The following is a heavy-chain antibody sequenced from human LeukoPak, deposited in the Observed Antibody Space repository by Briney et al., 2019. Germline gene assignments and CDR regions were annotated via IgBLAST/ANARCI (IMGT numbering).Heavy chain of an antibody. V-gene: IGHV3-7*03. J-gene: IGHJ3*02. CDR1: GFTFSSYW. Sequence: GGSLRLSCAASGFTFSSYWMSWVRQAPGKGLEWVANIKQDGSEKYYVDSVKDRFTISRDNAKNSLYLQMNSLRAEDTAVYYCARDPVPAANTNAFDIWGQGTMVTVSS. CDR2: IKQDGSEK. CDR3: ARDPVPAANTNAFDI. D-gene: IGHD2-2*01.